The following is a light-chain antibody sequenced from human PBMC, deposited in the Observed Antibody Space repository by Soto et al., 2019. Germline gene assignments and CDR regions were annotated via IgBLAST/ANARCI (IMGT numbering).Light chain of an antibody. CDR3: QSYDSSLSGWV. J-gene: IGLJ3*02. CDR2: GNS. CDR1: SSNIGAGYN. Sequence: QSVLTQPPSVSGAPGQRVTISCTGSSSNIGAGYNVHWYQQLPGTAPKLLIYGNSNRPSGVPDRFSGPKSGTSASLASTGLQAEDEAEYYRQSYDSSLSGWVFGGGTKLTVL. V-gene: IGLV1-40*01.